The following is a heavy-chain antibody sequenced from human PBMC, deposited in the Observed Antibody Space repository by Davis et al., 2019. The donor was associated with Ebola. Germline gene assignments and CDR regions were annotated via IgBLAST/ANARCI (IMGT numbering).Heavy chain of an antibody. CDR1: GNTFNTYG. CDR2: INPSGGST. J-gene: IGHJ5*02. Sequence: AASVKVSCKASGNTFNTYGFSWVRQAPGQGLEWMGIINPSGGSTSYAQKFQGRVTMTRDTSTSTVYMELSSLRSEDTAVYYCARGTGAQGSSWYNWFDPWGQGTLVTVSS. V-gene: IGHV1-46*02. CDR3: ARGTGAQGSSWYNWFDP. D-gene: IGHD6-13*01.